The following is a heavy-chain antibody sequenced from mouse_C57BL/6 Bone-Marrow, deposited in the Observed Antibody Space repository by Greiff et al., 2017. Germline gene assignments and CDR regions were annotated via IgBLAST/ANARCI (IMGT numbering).Heavy chain of an antibody. D-gene: IGHD1-1*01. CDR2: IHPNSGST. CDR1: GYTFTSYW. J-gene: IGHJ4*01. CDR3: ASSLRDAMDY. V-gene: IGHV1-64*01. Sequence: VQLQQPGAELVKPGASVKLSCKASGYTFTSYWLHWVKQRPGQGLEWIGMIHPNSGSTNYNEKFKSKATLTVDKSSSTAYMQLSSLTSEDSAVYYCASSLRDAMDYWGQGTSVTVSS.